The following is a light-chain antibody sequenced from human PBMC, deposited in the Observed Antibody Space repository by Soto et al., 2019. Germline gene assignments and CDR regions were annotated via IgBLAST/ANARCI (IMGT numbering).Light chain of an antibody. V-gene: IGKV1-39*01. CDR2: AAS. CDR1: QSISNY. J-gene: IGKJ1*01. Sequence: DIQMTQSPSSLSASVGDRVTITCRASQSISNYLNWYQQKPGKAPKLLIYAASNLQSGVPSRFSGSGSGTDFTFTINSLQPEDFATYSCQQSYTTPVTFGQGTKVEIK. CDR3: QQSYTTPVT.